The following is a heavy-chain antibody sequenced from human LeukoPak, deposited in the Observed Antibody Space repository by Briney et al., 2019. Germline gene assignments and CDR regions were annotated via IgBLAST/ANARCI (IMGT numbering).Heavy chain of an antibody. CDR1: GFTFSSYW. D-gene: IGHD4-17*01. CDR2: INSDGSST. Sequence: PGGSLRLSCAASGFTFSSYWMHWVRQAPGKGLVWVSRINSDGSSTSYADSVKGRLTISRDNAKNTLYLQMNSLRAEDTAVYYCARDFDYGDYRVAAPPDYWGQGTLVTVSS. V-gene: IGHV3-74*01. J-gene: IGHJ4*02. CDR3: ARDFDYGDYRVAAPPDY.